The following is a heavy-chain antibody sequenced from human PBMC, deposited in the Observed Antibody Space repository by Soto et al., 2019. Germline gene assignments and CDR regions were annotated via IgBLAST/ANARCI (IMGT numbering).Heavy chain of an antibody. V-gene: IGHV1-18*01. CDR1: GYNFITSG. Sequence: ASVKVSCKASGYNFITSGINWVRQAPGQGLEWMGWISTANGDRKYAQKFKGRVTMTSEVSTTTAYMELTNLRSDDTAVYFCARGRYFATTHRQWWYFDLWGRGTLVTVS. CDR3: ARGRYFATTHRQWWYFDL. D-gene: IGHD3-10*01. CDR2: ISTANGDR. J-gene: IGHJ2*01.